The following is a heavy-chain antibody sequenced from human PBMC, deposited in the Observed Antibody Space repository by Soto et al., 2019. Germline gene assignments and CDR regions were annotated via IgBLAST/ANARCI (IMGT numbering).Heavy chain of an antibody. Sequence: GGSLRLSCAASGFTFTRYSMNWVRQAPGKGLEWVSSISSTTNYMYYGDSMKGRFTISRDNAKNSLYLEMNSLRAEDTAVYYCARESEDLTSNFDYWGQGTLVTVSS. CDR1: GFTFTRYS. CDR2: ISSTTNYM. J-gene: IGHJ4*02. CDR3: ARESEDLTSNFDY. V-gene: IGHV3-21*06.